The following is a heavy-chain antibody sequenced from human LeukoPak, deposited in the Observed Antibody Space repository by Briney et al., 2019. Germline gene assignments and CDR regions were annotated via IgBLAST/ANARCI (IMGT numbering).Heavy chain of an antibody. CDR1: GFTFSSYA. CDR2: ISGSGGST. J-gene: IGHJ4*02. D-gene: IGHD6-19*01. Sequence: GGSLRLSCAASGFTFSSYAMNWVRQAPGKGLEWVSTISGSGGSTYYADSVKGRFTISRDNAKNSLYLQMNSLRAEDTAVYYCARGPEQWLVGECLLDYWGQGTLVTVSS. CDR3: ARGPEQWLVGECLLDY. V-gene: IGHV3-23*01.